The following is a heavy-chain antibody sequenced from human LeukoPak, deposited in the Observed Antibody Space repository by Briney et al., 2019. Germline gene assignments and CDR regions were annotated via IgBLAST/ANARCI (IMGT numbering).Heavy chain of an antibody. J-gene: IGHJ4*02. CDR3: ARDITAAGRQTYFDY. Sequence: SVKVSCKASGGTFSIYAISWVRQAPGQGLEWMGGIIPIFGTANYAQKFQGRVTITADESTSTAYMALSSLRSEDTAVYYCARDITAAGRQTYFDYWGQGTLVTVSS. CDR1: GGTFSIYA. V-gene: IGHV1-69*13. D-gene: IGHD6-13*01. CDR2: IIPIFGTA.